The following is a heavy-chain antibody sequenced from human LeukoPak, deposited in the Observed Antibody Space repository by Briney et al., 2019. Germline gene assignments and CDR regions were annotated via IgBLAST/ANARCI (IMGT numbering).Heavy chain of an antibody. V-gene: IGHV3-23*01. CDR2: ISGSGGGT. D-gene: IGHD3-16*01. CDR1: GFTSSSYG. Sequence: GGSLRLSCAASGFTSSSYGMSWVRQAPGKGREWVSAISGSGGGTFYADSVRGRFTISRDNSKNTVYLQMNSLRAEDTAVYYCAKDYAGGWPKRGMDVWGKGATVTVSS. J-gene: IGHJ6*03. CDR3: AKDYAGGWPKRGMDV.